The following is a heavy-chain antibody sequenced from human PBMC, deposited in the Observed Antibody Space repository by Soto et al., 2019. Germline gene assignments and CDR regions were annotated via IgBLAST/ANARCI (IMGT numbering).Heavy chain of an antibody. CDR3: ARQGEYSYEYYHDS. CDR2: IYTRVGT. Sequence: PSETLSLTSIVSGGSISNYYWSWIRQPAGKGLEWIGRIYTRVGTNYNPSLKSRVTMSVDTSKSQFSLRLSSVTAAETAVYYCARQGEYSYEYYHDSWGQGTLVTVSS. J-gene: IGHJ4*02. CDR1: GGSISNYY. V-gene: IGHV4-4*07. D-gene: IGHD5-18*01.